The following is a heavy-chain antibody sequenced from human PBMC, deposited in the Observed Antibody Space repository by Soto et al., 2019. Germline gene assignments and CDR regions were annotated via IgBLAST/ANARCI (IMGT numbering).Heavy chain of an antibody. D-gene: IGHD3-22*01. J-gene: IGHJ4*02. Sequence: QVQLVESGGGVVQPGRSLRLSCAASGFTFSSYGMHWVRQAPGKGLEWVAVIWYDGSNKYYADSVKGRFTISRDNSKNTLYLQMNSLRAEDTAVYYCARGPVYYYGSSGYFPDYWGQGTLVTVSS. V-gene: IGHV3-33*01. CDR1: GFTFSSYG. CDR3: ARGPVYYYGSSGYFPDY. CDR2: IWYDGSNK.